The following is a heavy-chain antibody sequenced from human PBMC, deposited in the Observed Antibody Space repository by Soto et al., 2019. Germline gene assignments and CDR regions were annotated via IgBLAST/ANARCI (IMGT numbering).Heavy chain of an antibody. CDR2: ISHSGNT. CDR3: ARVISSREEYFDY. CDR1: GDSISDSRW. V-gene: IGHV4-4*02. D-gene: IGHD2-2*01. Sequence: QVQLQESGPGLVKPSGTLSLTCAVSGDSISDSRWWSWVRRPPGKGLEWIGEISHSGNTNYNPSLKMRVTMSKDKAKNHSPRNLTSVTAADTAVYYCARVISSREEYFDYWGQGTLVTVSP. J-gene: IGHJ4*02.